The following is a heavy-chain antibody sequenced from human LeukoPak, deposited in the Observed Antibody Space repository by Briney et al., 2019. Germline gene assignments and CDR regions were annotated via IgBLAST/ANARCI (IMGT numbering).Heavy chain of an antibody. V-gene: IGHV3-20*04. Sequence: GGSLRLSCAASGFTFDDYGMSWVRHAPGKGLEWVSGINWNGGSTVYADSVKGRFTISRDNAKNSLYLQMNSLRAEDTALYYCARERFSYYYDYWGQGTLVTVSS. CDR1: GFTFDDYG. CDR2: INWNGGST. D-gene: IGHD3-16*01. CDR3: ARERFSYYYDY. J-gene: IGHJ4*02.